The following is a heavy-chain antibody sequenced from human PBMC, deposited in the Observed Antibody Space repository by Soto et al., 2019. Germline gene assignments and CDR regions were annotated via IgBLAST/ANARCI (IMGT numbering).Heavy chain of an antibody. CDR1: GGSFSGYQ. Sequence: QVQLQQWGAGLLKPSETLSLTCAVYGGSFSGYQWSWIRQTPGKGLEWIGEINDSGNMNYNPSLKSRVTILLDTPKKQISRKMSSVTAADSAVYYCARGLILWFGELSRRGGYYYYMDVWGKGTTVTVSS. CDR3: ARGLILWFGELSRRGGYYYYMDV. D-gene: IGHD3-10*01. CDR2: INDSGNM. V-gene: IGHV4-34*01. J-gene: IGHJ6*03.